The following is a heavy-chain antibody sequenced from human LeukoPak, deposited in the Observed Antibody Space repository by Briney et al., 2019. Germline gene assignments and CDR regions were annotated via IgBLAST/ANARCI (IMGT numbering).Heavy chain of an antibody. CDR3: ARGVRQQLDY. J-gene: IGHJ4*02. CDR1: GGSISSYY. V-gene: IGHV4-59*01. D-gene: IGHD6-13*01. CDR2: IYYSGST. Sequence: SETLSLTCTVSGGSISSYYWSWIRQPPGKGLEWIGYIYYSGSTNYNPSLKSRVTISVDTSKNQFSLKLSSVTAADTAVYYYARGVRQQLDYWGQGTLVTVSS.